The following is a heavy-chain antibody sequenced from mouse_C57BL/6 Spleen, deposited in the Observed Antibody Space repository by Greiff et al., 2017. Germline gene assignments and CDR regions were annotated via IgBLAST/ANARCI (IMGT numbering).Heavy chain of an antibody. Sequence: QVQLQQPGTELVKPGASVKLSCKASGYTFTSYWMHWVKQRPGQGLEWIGNINPSNGGTNYNEKFKSKATLTVDKSSSTAYMQLSSLTSEDSAVYYCARENRPSYYTPHFDYWGQGTTLTVSS. J-gene: IGHJ2*01. CDR2: INPSNGGT. CDR3: ARENRPSYYTPHFDY. CDR1: GYTFTSYW. D-gene: IGHD1-1*01. V-gene: IGHV1-53*01.